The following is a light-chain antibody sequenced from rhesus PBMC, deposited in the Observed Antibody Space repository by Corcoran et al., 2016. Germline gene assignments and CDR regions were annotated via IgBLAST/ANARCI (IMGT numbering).Light chain of an antibody. CDR1: QSFSSR. V-gene: IGKV1-46*01. Sequence: DIQMTQSPSSLSASGGDTVTITCRASQSFSSRLAWYQQKPGKAPKLLIYSAYSLQSGVPSRFSGSKSGTAFTLTISSLQPEGIASYYCQQYYRFPFTFGPGTKLYIK. CDR2: SAY. J-gene: IGKJ3*01. CDR3: QQYYRFPFT.